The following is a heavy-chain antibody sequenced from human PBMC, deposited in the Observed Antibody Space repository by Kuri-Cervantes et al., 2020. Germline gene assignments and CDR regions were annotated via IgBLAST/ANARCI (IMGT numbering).Heavy chain of an antibody. CDR2: ISYDGSNK. V-gene: IGHV3-30-3*01. Sequence: GESLKISCAASGFTFSSYAMHWVRQAPGKGLEWVAVISYDGSNKYYADSVKGRFTISRDSSKNTLYLQMNSLRAEDTAVYYRARVLLRYFDWLFDYWGQGTLVTVSS. D-gene: IGHD3-9*01. J-gene: IGHJ4*02. CDR3: ARVLLRYFDWLFDY. CDR1: GFTFSSYA.